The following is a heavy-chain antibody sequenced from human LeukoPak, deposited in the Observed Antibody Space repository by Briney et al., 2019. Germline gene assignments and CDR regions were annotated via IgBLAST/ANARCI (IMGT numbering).Heavy chain of an antibody. CDR2: IYHSGST. Sequence: RSSETLSLTCTVSGYSISSGYYWGWIRQPPGKGLEWIGSIYHSGSTYYNPSLKSRVTISVDTSKNQFSLKLSSVTAADTAVYYCARGVVHDTVTTRFDPWGQGTLVTVSS. CDR1: GYSISSGYY. D-gene: IGHD4-11*01. J-gene: IGHJ5*02. V-gene: IGHV4-38-2*02. CDR3: ARGVVHDTVTTRFDP.